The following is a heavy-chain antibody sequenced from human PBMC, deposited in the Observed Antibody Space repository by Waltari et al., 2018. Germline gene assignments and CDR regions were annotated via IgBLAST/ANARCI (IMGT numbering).Heavy chain of an antibody. CDR3: ARSYCTGGVCYYFDY. CDR2: ISYDGSNK. CDR1: GFTFSSYA. V-gene: IGHV3-30-3*01. D-gene: IGHD2-8*02. J-gene: IGHJ4*02. Sequence: QVQLVESGGGVVQPGRSLRLSCAASGFTFSSYAMHWVRQAPGKGLEWVAVISYDGSNKYYADSVKGQFTISRDNSKNTLYLQMNSLRAEDTAVYYCARSYCTGGVCYYFDYWGQGTLVTVSS.